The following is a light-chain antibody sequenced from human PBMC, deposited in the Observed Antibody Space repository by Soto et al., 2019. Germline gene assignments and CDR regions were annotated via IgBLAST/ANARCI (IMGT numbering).Light chain of an antibody. CDR3: QQRGDWPVT. V-gene: IGKV3-11*01. J-gene: IGKJ5*01. CDR2: DAS. Sequence: EIVLTQSPATLSLSPGERATLSCRASQSISSYLAWYQQKPGQAPRLLISDASNRATGIPARFSGSGSGTDFTLIIRSLEPEDFAVYYCQQRGDWPVTFGQGTRLEIK. CDR1: QSISSY.